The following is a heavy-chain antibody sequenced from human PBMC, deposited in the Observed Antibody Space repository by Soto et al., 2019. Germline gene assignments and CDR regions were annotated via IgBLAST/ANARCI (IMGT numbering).Heavy chain of an antibody. J-gene: IGHJ5*02. CDR3: ARLNYYGSGSYYSWFDP. D-gene: IGHD3-10*01. Sequence: SETLSLTCTVSGGSISSGDYYWSWIRQPPGKGLEWIGYIYYSGSTYYNPSLKSRVTISVDTSKNQFSLKLSSVTAADTAVYYCARLNYYGSGSYYSWFDPWGQGTLVTVSS. CDR1: GGSISSGDYY. CDR2: IYYSGST. V-gene: IGHV4-30-4*01.